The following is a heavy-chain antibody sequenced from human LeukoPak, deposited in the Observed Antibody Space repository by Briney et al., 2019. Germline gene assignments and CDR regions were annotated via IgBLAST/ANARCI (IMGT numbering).Heavy chain of an antibody. CDR1: GGSISRGAYS. Sequence: SETLSLTCAVAGGSISRGAYSGSWGRQPPGRGLEWLGYIYRSGNTYYNPSRKGRLTLAVDRPNNQFCVKLSSVTAADTAVYYCARFADYGDYLGAFDIWGQGTMVTVSS. D-gene: IGHD4-17*01. CDR3: ARFADYGDYLGAFDI. J-gene: IGHJ3*02. CDR2: IYRSGNT. V-gene: IGHV4-30-2*01.